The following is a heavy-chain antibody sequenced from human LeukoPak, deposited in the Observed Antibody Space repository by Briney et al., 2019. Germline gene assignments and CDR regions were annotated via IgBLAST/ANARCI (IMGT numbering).Heavy chain of an antibody. CDR1: GYILTELS. Sequence: ASVKVSCKVSGYILTELSMHWVRQTPGKGLEWMGGFDPEDGEKVYVQRLQGRFTMTEDTSTDTAYMELSSLTSDDTAVYYCATMILVPAAIGGWFDPWGQGTLVTVSS. CDR2: FDPEDGEK. J-gene: IGHJ5*02. D-gene: IGHD2-2*02. V-gene: IGHV1-24*01. CDR3: ATMILVPAAIGGWFDP.